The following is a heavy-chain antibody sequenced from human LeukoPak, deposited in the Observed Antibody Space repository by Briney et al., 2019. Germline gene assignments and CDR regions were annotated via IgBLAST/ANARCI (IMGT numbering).Heavy chain of an antibody. J-gene: IGHJ4*02. Sequence: ALVKVSSKASGYTFTSYGISWVRQAPGQGLEWMGWIRAYNGNTNYAQKLQGRVTMTTDTSTSTAYMELRSLRSDDTAVYYCARVRYDFWSGYDLFDYWGQGTLVTVSS. D-gene: IGHD3-3*01. CDR1: GYTFTSYG. CDR3: ARVRYDFWSGYDLFDY. CDR2: IRAYNGNT. V-gene: IGHV1-18*01.